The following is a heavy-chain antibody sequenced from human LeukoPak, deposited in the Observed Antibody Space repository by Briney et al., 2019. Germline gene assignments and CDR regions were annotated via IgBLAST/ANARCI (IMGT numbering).Heavy chain of an antibody. CDR1: GGSFSGYY. V-gene: IGHV4-34*01. D-gene: IGHD6-13*01. Sequence: PSETLSLTCAVYGGSFSGYYWSWIRQPPGKGLEWIGEINHSGSTNYNPSLKSRVTISVDTSKNQFSLKLSSVTAADTAVYYCTGYSSSWPPGFDYWGQGTLVTVSP. CDR3: TGYSSSWPPGFDY. CDR2: INHSGST. J-gene: IGHJ4*02.